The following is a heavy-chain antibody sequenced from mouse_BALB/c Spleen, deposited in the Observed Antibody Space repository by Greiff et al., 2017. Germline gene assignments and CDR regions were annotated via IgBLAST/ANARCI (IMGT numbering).Heavy chain of an antibody. Sequence: ELQLQQSGAELVKPGASVKLSCTASGFNIKDTYMHWVKQRPEQGLEWIGRIDPANGNTKYDPKFQGKATITADTSSNTAYLQLSSLTSEDTAVYYCARDTVYAMDYWGQGTSVTVSS. V-gene: IGHV14-3*02. CDR3: ARDTVYAMDY. CDR1: GFNIKDTY. CDR2: IDPANGNT. D-gene: IGHD1-1*01. J-gene: IGHJ4*01.